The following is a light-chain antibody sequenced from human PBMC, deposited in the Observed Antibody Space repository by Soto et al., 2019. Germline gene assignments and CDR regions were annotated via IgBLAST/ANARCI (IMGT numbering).Light chain of an antibody. CDR2: DVS. CDR3: SSYTGSSTLVV. CDR1: SSDVGGYNY. V-gene: IGLV2-14*01. Sequence: QSALTQPASVSGSPGQSITISCTGTSSDVGGYNYVSWYQQHPGKAPKLMIYDVSNRPSGVSNRFSGSKSGNTASLTISGFQADEVADYYCSSYTGSSTLVVFGGGTKLTVL. J-gene: IGLJ2*01.